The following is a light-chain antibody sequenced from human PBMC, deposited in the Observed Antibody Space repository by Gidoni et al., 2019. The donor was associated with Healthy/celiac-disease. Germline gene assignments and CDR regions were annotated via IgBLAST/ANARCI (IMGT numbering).Light chain of an antibody. Sequence: VLTQSPATLSLSPGERATLSCRASQSVSSYLAWYQQKPGQAPRLLIYDASNRATGIPARFSCSGSGTDFTLTISSLEPEDFAVYDCQQRSNWPLTFGGXTKVEIK. V-gene: IGKV3-11*01. CDR2: DAS. CDR1: QSVSSY. CDR3: QQRSNWPLT. J-gene: IGKJ4*01.